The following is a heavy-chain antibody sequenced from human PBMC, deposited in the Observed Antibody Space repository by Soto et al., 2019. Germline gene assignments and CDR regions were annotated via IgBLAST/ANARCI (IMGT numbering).Heavy chain of an antibody. CDR1: GGSISSYY. D-gene: IGHD3-3*01. CDR2: IYYSGST. Sequence: SETLSFTCTVSGGSISSYYWSWIRQPPGKGLEWIGYIYYSGSTNYNPSLKSRVTISVDTSKNQFSLKLSSVTAADTAVYYCARNFGRVTIFGVVIAQYFDYWGQGTLVTVSS. J-gene: IGHJ4*02. V-gene: IGHV4-59*01. CDR3: ARNFGRVTIFGVVIAQYFDY.